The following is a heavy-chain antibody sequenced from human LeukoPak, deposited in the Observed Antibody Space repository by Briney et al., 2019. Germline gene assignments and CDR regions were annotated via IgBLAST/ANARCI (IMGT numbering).Heavy chain of an antibody. CDR1: GGSISSSSYY. D-gene: IGHD6-13*01. CDR2: IYYSGST. CDR3: ARDLGYSSSWYPG. V-gene: IGHV4-39*07. J-gene: IGHJ4*02. Sequence: SETLSLTCTVSGGSISSSSYYWGWIRQPPGKGLEWIGSIYYSGSTYYNPSLKSRVTMSVDTSKNQFSLKLSSVTAADTAVYYCARDLGYSSSWYPGWGQGTLVTVSS.